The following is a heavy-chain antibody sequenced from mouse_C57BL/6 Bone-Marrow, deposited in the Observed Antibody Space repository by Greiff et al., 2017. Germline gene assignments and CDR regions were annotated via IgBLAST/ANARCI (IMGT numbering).Heavy chain of an antibody. Sequence: QVQLQQSGAELVRPGTSVKVSCKASGYAFTNYLIEWVKQRPGQGLEWIGVINPGSGGTNYNEKFKGKAILTADKSSSTAYMQLSSLTSEDSAVYFCARDDGYYVWYFDVWGTGTTVTVSS. CDR2: INPGSGGT. V-gene: IGHV1-54*01. D-gene: IGHD2-3*01. J-gene: IGHJ1*03. CDR3: ARDDGYYVWYFDV. CDR1: GYAFTNYL.